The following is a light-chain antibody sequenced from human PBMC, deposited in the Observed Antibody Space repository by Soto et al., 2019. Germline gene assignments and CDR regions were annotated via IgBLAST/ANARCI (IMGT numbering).Light chain of an antibody. CDR3: SSYAGRSLV. J-gene: IGLJ2*01. V-gene: IGLV2-8*01. CDR1: SSDVGGYNY. CDR2: EVS. Sequence: QSVLTQPPSASGSPGQSVTISCTGTSSDVGGYNYVSWYQQHPDKAPKLMIYEVSKRPSGVPDRFSGSKSGNTASLTVSGLQAEDEADYYCSSYAGRSLVFGGGTKLTVL.